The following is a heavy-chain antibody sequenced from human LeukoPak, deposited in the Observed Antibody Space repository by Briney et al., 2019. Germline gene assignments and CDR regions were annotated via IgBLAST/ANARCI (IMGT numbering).Heavy chain of an antibody. CDR3: ARRSLEDAFDI. D-gene: IGHD3-16*02. CDR2: IYYSRST. V-gene: IGHV4-39*07. J-gene: IGHJ3*02. CDR1: GGSLSSSSYY. Sequence: PSETLSLTCTVSGGSLSSSSYYWGWVRQPPGKGVEWIGSIYYSRSTYYNPSLKSRVTISVDTSKNQFSLKLSSVTAADTAVYYCARRSLEDAFDIWGQGTMVTVSS.